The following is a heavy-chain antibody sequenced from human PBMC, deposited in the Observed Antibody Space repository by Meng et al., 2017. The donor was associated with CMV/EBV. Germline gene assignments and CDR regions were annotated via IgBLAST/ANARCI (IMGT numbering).Heavy chain of an antibody. V-gene: IGHV2-5*01. CDR3: AHSKDWGFFDY. Sequence: FSGFSLSTSGVGVGWIRPPPGKALEWLALIYWNDDKRYSPSLKSRLTITKDTSKNQVVLTMTNMDPVDTATYYCAHSKDWGFFDYWGQGTLVTVSS. D-gene: IGHD3-16*01. J-gene: IGHJ4*02. CDR2: IYWNDDK. CDR1: GFSLSTSGVG.